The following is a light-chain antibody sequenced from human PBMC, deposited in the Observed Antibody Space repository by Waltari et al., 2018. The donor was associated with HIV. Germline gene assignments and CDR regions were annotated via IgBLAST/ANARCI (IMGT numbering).Light chain of an antibody. CDR1: STDVGGYNY. CDR2: EVS. Sequence: QSALTQPATVSGSPGQSITLSCHATSTDVGGYNYCSWDQQHPGKAPKLIIYEVSNRPSGVSNRFSGSKSGNTASLTISGLQAEDEADYYCSSYTSSISYVFGTGTKVTVL. J-gene: IGLJ1*01. V-gene: IGLV2-14*01. CDR3: SSYTSSISYV.